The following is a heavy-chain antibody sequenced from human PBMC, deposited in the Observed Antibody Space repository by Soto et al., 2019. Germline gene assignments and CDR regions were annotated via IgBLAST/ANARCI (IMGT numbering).Heavy chain of an antibody. J-gene: IGHJ4*02. CDR3: ASFGGSSGYYRSFDY. V-gene: IGHV1-18*04. D-gene: IGHD3-22*01. Sequence: ASVKISCKASGYTFTSYGISWVRQAPGQGLEWMGWISAYNGNTNYAQKLQGRVTMTTDTSTSTAYMELRSLRSDDTAVYYCASFGGSSGYYRSFDYWGEGTLVTVSS. CDR1: GYTFTSYG. CDR2: ISAYNGNT.